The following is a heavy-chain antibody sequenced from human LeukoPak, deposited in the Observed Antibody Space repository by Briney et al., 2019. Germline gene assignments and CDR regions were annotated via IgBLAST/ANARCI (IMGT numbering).Heavy chain of an antibody. D-gene: IGHD3-3*01. Sequence: PSETLSLTCTVSGGSISSYYWSWIRQPPGKGLEWIGYIDYRGSTNYSPSLKRRFTISVDTSKNQFSLKLSSVTAADTAVYYCARVGEWLTHFDSWGQGTLVSVSS. CDR3: ARVGEWLTHFDS. J-gene: IGHJ4*02. V-gene: IGHV4-59*01. CDR2: IDYRGST. CDR1: GGSISSYY.